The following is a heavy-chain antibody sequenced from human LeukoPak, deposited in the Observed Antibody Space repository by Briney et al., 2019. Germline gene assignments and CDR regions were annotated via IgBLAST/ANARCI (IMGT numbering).Heavy chain of an antibody. CDR1: GFTFSSYS. J-gene: IGHJ5*02. CDR3: ARGSEVVAAANNWFDP. D-gene: IGHD2-2*01. Sequence: AGTLRLSCAASGFTFSSYSMNWVRQAPGKGLEWISYISSNSSTIYYADSVKGRFTISRDNAKNSLYLQMNSLRAEDTAVYYCARGSEVVAAANNWFDPWGQGTLVTVSS. CDR2: ISSNSSTI. V-gene: IGHV3-48*01.